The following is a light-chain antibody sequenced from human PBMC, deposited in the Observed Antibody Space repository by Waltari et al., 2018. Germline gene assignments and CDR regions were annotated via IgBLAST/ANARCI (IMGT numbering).Light chain of an antibody. CDR2: DAS. J-gene: IGKJ4*01. Sequence: EVILIQSPATLSLSPGARATLSCRPRPRISVYLGWYHQKPCQSPRLLIYDASQRAPGIPNRFSGSGSGTDFTLTISGLEPEDSAYYYCQQRSLWPPITFGGGTK. V-gene: IGKV3-11*01. CDR3: QQRSLWPPIT. CDR1: PRISVY.